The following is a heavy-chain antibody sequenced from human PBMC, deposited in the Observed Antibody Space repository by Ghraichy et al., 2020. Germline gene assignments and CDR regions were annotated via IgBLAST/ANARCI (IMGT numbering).Heavy chain of an antibody. D-gene: IGHD5-18*01. Sequence: SQTLSLTCAVYVGSFSGYYWSWIRQPPGRGLEWMGEINPTGTTNKNPSLKSRLTLLVDPSKNQFSLQLKSVTAADTAVYYCARRRQTWSAAEGDAFDIWGHGTMVTVSS. CDR1: VGSFSGYY. CDR3: ARRRQTWSAAEGDAFDI. V-gene: IGHV4-34*01. CDR2: INPTGTT. J-gene: IGHJ3*02.